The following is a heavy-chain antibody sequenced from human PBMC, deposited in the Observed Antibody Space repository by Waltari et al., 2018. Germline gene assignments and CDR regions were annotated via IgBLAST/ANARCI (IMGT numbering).Heavy chain of an antibody. CDR1: RCSISRPTYY. CDR2: IHYTGNT. CDR3: ARRSQLAAIRSLDY. J-gene: IGHJ4*02. D-gene: IGHD5-12*01. Sequence: LQLQESGPGLVKPSETLSLTCTVSRCSISRPTYYWAWILQSPGKDLEWIGTIHYTGNTYYNPSLERRVTISADRSKNQLALRLSSVTAADTAVYYCARRSQLAAIRSLDYWGQGALVTVSS. V-gene: IGHV4-39*01.